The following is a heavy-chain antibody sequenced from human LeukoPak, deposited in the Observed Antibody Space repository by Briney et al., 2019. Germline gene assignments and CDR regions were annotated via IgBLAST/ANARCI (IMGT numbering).Heavy chain of an antibody. CDR3: ARSNNVLGIVDWFDP. Sequence: GASVKVSCKASGGTFSSYAISWVRQAPGQGLEWMGGIIPIFGTANYAQKFQGRVTITTDESTSTAYMELSSLRSEDTAVYYCARSNNVLGIVDWFDPWGQGTLVTVSS. J-gene: IGHJ5*02. CDR1: GGTFSSYA. CDR2: IIPIFGTA. D-gene: IGHD3-22*01. V-gene: IGHV1-69*05.